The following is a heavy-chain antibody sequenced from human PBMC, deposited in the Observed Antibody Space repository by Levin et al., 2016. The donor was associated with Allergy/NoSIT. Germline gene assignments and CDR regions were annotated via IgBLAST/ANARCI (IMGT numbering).Heavy chain of an antibody. Sequence: GGSLRLSCAASGFTFDNYALHWVRQAPGKGLEWVAMISYDGSKRFYADSVKGRFVISRDDSKKTVHLQMNGLRVEDTAVYSCARDRNQWLAHYYFDHWGQGALVAVSS. J-gene: IGHJ4*02. CDR1: GFTFDNYA. V-gene: IGHV3-30*03. D-gene: IGHD6-19*01. CDR2: ISYDGSKR. CDR3: ARDRNQWLAHYYFDH.